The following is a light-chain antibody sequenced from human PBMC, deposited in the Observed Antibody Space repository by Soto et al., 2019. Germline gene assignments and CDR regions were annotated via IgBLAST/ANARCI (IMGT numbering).Light chain of an antibody. J-gene: IGKJ2*01. V-gene: IGKV3-20*01. CDR3: QQYGSSPYT. CDR2: GAS. CDR1: QSVSNNR. Sequence: EMVLTQSPGTLSLSPGERATLSCRASQSVSNNRLAWYQHKPGRALRLLIYGASNRAGGIRDKFSGSGSGTDFTLTISSLEPEDFALYYCQQYGSSPYTFGQGTKLEI.